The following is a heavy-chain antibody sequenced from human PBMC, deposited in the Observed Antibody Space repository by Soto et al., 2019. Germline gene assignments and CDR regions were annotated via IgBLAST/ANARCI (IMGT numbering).Heavy chain of an antibody. J-gene: IGHJ6*03. D-gene: IGHD2-21*01. CDR2: IYYSGST. Sequence: SETLSLTCTVSGGSISGYYWSWIRQPPGKGLEWIGYIYYSGSTNYNPSLKSRVTISVDTSKNQFSLKLRSVTAADTAVYYCARGRVNYYYYYMDVWGKGTTVTVSS. V-gene: IGHV4-59*12. CDR1: GGSISGYY. CDR3: ARGRVNYYYYYMDV.